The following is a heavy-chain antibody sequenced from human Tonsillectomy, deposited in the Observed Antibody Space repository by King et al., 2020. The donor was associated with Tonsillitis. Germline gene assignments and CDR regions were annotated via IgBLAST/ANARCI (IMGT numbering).Heavy chain of an antibody. Sequence: VQLQQWCAGLLKPSETLSLTCAVYGGSFSGYYWSWIRQSPGKWLEWVGEINHSGSTNYNPSLKSRVTISVDTSKNQFSLKLSSVTAADTAVYYCAREKGMAKLRGFDYWGQGTLVTVSS. V-gene: IGHV4-34*01. CDR3: AREKGMAKLRGFDY. CDR2: INHSGST. J-gene: IGHJ4*02. D-gene: IGHD5-24*01. CDR1: GGSFSGYY.